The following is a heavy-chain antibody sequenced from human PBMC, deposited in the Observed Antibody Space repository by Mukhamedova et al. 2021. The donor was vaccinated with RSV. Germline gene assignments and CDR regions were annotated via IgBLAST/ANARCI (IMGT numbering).Heavy chain of an antibody. J-gene: IGHJ4*02. CDR3: ARVATTYDFDY. D-gene: IGHD5-12*01. V-gene: IGHV1-18*01. Sequence: GRVTMTTDTSTSTAYMELRSLRSDDTAVYYCARVATTYDFDYWGQGTLVTVSS.